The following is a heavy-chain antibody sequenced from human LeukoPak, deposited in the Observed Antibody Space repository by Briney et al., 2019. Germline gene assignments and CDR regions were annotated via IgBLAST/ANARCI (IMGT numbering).Heavy chain of an antibody. Sequence: GGSLRLSCAASGFTFSSYWMHWVRQAPGKGLVWVSRINSDGSSTSYADSVKGRFTISRDNAKNSLYLQMNSLRAEDTAVYYCAREGSGSYNFDYWGQGTLVTVSS. D-gene: IGHD1-26*01. CDR3: AREGSGSYNFDY. CDR1: GFTFSSYW. CDR2: INSDGSST. V-gene: IGHV3-74*01. J-gene: IGHJ4*02.